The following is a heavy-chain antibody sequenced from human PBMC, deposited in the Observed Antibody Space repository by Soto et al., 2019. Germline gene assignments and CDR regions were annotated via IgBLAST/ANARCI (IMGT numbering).Heavy chain of an antibody. CDR2: IIPILGTT. Sequence: QVQLLQSGTELRQPGSSVTISSTPSGGTFISSAFAWVRQAPGGRIEWMGGIIPILGTTKYAEKFLGRVTIRADDSSRTAFLELSSLTVDDTAVYFCAKKNPHGDSNKAWLDPWGQGTLVTVST. CDR3: AKKNPHGDSNKAWLDP. CDR1: GGTFISSA. D-gene: IGHD2-8*01. J-gene: IGHJ5*02. V-gene: IGHV1-69*01.